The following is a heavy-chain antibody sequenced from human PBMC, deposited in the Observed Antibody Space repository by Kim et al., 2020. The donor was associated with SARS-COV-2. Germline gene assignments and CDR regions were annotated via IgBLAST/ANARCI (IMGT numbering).Heavy chain of an antibody. CDR2: HNSERP. Sequence: HNSERPSYNPSLKRRVAISGDPSKNQFSLKLTSMTAADTAVYFCARNMGVWGQGITVTVSS. V-gene: IGHV4-59*01. J-gene: IGHJ6*02. CDR3: ARNMGV.